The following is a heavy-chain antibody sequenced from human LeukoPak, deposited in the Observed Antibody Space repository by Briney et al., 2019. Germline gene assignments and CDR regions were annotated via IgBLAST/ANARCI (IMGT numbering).Heavy chain of an antibody. Sequence: GGSLRLSCVGSGFTLSSYGMSWVRQAPGRGLEWVSSGSGASTSYADSVKGRFTISRDNSKNTLFLQMHSLRAEDTALYYCVRGGELVGSYFDYWGPGTLVTVSS. CDR2: GSGAST. J-gene: IGHJ4*02. V-gene: IGHV3-23*01. CDR1: GFTLSSYG. D-gene: IGHD3-16*01. CDR3: VRGGELVGSYFDY.